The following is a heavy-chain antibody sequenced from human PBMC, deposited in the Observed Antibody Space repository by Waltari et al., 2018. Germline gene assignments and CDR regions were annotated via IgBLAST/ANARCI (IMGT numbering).Heavy chain of an antibody. V-gene: IGHV4-39*01. Sequence: QLHLQESGPGLVKPSETLSLTCSVSGGSITSSRHYWGWSRPPPGKGREWPGTISYSGATYYNPSLRSRVTISLDTSKNQFSLKLNSVTAADTAVYYCATYVGASVGTAAFDVWGQGTMVTASS. CDR2: ISYSGAT. CDR3: ATYVGASVGTAAFDV. CDR1: GGSITSSRHY. D-gene: IGHD3-10*02. J-gene: IGHJ3*01.